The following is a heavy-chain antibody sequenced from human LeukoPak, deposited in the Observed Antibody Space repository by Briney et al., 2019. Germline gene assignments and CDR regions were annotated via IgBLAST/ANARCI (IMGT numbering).Heavy chain of an antibody. J-gene: IGHJ4*02. CDR2: IIPIFGTA. CDR1: GGTFSSYA. D-gene: IGHD5-18*01. CDR3: ARSWIQLWLSSGFDY. V-gene: IGHV1-69*05. Sequence: GASVKVSCXASGGTFSSYAISWVRQAPGQGLEWMGVIIPIFGTANYAQKFQGRVTITTDESTSTAYMELSSLRSEDTAVYYCARSWIQLWLSSGFDYWGQGTLVTISS.